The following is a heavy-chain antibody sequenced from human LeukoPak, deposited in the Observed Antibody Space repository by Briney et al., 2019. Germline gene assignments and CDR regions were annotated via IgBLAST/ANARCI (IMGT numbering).Heavy chain of an antibody. CDR3: TSSASSYYYDSSGLGYYYYYMDV. Sequence: GGSLRLSCTASGFTFGDYSMSWVRQAPGKGLEWVGFIRSKAYGGTTEYAASVKGSLTISRDDSKSNAYLQMNSLKLEDTAVYYCTSSASSYYYDSSGLGYYYYYMDVWGKGTTVTISS. CDR2: IRSKAYGGTT. CDR1: GFTFGDYS. D-gene: IGHD3-22*01. J-gene: IGHJ6*03. V-gene: IGHV3-49*04.